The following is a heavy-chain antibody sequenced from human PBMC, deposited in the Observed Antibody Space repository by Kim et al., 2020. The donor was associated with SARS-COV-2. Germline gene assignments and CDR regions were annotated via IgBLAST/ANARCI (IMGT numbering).Heavy chain of an antibody. V-gene: IGHV4-59*08. CDR2: IYYSGST. CDR1: GGSISSYY. CDR3: ARGPLGYSSGWYGDY. Sequence: SETLSLTCTVSGGSISSYYWSWIRQPPGKGLEWIGYIYYSGSTNYNPSLKSRVTISVDTSKNQFSLKLSSVTAADTAVYYCARGPLGYSSGWYGDYWGQGTLVTVSS. J-gene: IGHJ4*02. D-gene: IGHD6-19*01.